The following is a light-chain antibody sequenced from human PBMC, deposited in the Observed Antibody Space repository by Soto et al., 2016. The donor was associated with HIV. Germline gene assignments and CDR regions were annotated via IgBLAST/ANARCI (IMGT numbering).Light chain of an antibody. CDR3: QVWDSSSDHWV. CDR2: DDD. J-gene: IGLJ3*02. V-gene: IGLV3-21*03. Sequence: SNVLTQPPSVSVAPGKTARITCGGNDIGSKSVHWYQQKPGQAPVLVVYDDDDRPSGIPERFSGSSSGNTATLTISRVEIGDEADYYCQVWDSSSDHWVFGGGTKLTVL. CDR1: DIGSKS.